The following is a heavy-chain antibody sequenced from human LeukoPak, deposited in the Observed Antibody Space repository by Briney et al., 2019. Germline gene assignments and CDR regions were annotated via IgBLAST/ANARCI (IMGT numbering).Heavy chain of an antibody. CDR2: INPSGGST. CDR1: GYTFTSHY. Sequence: ASVKVSCKASGYTFTSHYMHWVRQAPGQGLEWMGIINPSGGSTNYAQKFQGRVTMTRDMSTSTFYMDLSSLRSDDAAVYYCAREGGNEPYSYYMDVWGKGTTVTVSS. CDR3: AREGGNEPYSYYMDV. J-gene: IGHJ6*03. D-gene: IGHD5-12*01. V-gene: IGHV1-46*01.